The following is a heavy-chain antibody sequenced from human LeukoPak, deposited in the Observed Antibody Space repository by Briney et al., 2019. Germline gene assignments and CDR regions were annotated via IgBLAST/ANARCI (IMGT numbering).Heavy chain of an antibody. J-gene: IGHJ4*02. D-gene: IGHD1-26*01. Sequence: PSETLSLTCTVSGASMSSYYWTWIRQPPGKGLEWIGYIYSSGSTNSNPSLKSRVTISVDTSKNQFSLNLSSVTAADTAVYYCARVGGSSDFDYWGQGTLVTVSS. CDR2: IYSSGST. CDR3: ARVGGSSDFDY. CDR1: GASMSSYY. V-gene: IGHV4-59*01.